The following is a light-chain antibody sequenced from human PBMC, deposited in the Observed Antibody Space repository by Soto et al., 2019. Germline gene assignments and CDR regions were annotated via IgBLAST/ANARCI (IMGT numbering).Light chain of an antibody. V-gene: IGLV2-14*01. Sequence: QSALTQPASVSGSPGQSITISCTGTSSDVGDYIFVSWYQQHPGKAPKLMIYDVTSRPSGVSYRFSGSKSGNTASLTISGLQAEDEADYYCSSYTTSSSYVFGTGTKVTVL. CDR1: SSDVGDYIF. J-gene: IGLJ1*01. CDR3: SSYTTSSSYV. CDR2: DVT.